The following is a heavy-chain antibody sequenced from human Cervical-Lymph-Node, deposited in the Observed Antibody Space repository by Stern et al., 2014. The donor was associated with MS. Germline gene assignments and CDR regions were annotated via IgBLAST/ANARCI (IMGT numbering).Heavy chain of an antibody. CDR1: GGTLISYP. CDR2: IVPILGTS. D-gene: IGHD1-26*01. V-gene: IGHV1-69*01. CDR3: ARHLGSHESGWFDP. Sequence: VQLVESGAEVKKPGSSVKVSCQASGGTLISYPISLVRQAPGQGLEWLGGIVPILGTSNYAHKFQGRITITADESTTTIYMELRSLKSEDTAVYYCARHLGSHESGWFDPWGQGTLVTVSS. J-gene: IGHJ5*02.